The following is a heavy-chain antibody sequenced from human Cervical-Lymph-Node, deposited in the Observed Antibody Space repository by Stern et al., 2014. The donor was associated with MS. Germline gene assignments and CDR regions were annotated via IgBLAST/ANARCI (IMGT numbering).Heavy chain of an antibody. CDR1: GFTFSSYG. D-gene: IGHD6-13*01. CDR3: ARSSSPSPYYYYGMDV. V-gene: IGHV3-33*01. CDR2: IWYDGSNK. J-gene: IGHJ6*02. Sequence: VQLEESGGGVVQPGRSLRLSCAASGFTFSSYGMHWVRQAPGKGLEWVAVIWYDGSNKCYADSVKGRFTISRDNSKNTLYLQMNSLRAEDTAVYYCARSSSPSPYYYYGMDVWGQGTTVTVSS.